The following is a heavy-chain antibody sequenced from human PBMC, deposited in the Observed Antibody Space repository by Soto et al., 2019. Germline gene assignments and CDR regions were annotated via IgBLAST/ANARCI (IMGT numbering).Heavy chain of an antibody. CDR2: VYRTGIT. Sequence: SETLSLTCRVSGASVSSETHFWTWIRQPPGKGLEWIGYVYRTGITNSNPALTSRVTMSVDTSKNQISLTLSSVTAADTAIYYCARDRDGYDSGYFDSWGHGTLVTVSS. CDR1: GASVSSETHF. D-gene: IGHD5-12*01. CDR3: ARDRDGYDSGYFDS. V-gene: IGHV4-61*01. J-gene: IGHJ4*01.